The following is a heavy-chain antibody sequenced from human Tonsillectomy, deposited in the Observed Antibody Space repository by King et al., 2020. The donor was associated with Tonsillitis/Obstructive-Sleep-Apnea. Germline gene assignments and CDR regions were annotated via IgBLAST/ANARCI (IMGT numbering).Heavy chain of an antibody. CDR2: IFYSGST. V-gene: IGHV4-39*01. CDR3: ASLSTVAPMTYFFVY. CDR1: GDSISSSSYY. Sequence: QLQESGPGLVKPSETLSLTCTVSGDSISSSSYYWGWIRQPPGKGLECIGNIFYSGSTYYNPSLKSRVTISVDTSKNQFSLKVNSVTAADTAVYYCASLSTVAPMTYFFVYWGQGTLVTVSS. J-gene: IGHJ4*02. D-gene: IGHD4-23*01.